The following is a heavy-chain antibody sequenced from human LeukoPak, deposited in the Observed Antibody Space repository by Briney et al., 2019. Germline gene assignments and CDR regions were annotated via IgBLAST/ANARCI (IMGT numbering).Heavy chain of an antibody. J-gene: IGHJ4*02. CDR1: GFTFSSYS. V-gene: IGHV3-21*01. Sequence: GGSLRLSCAASGFTFSSYSMNWVRQAPGKGLEWVSFISSSGNYMYYADSVKGRFTISRDNAKNSLYLQMNSLRAEDTAVYYCARAVGSGYYRHLDYWGQGTLVSVSS. CDR2: ISSSGNYM. CDR3: ARAVGSGYYRHLDY. D-gene: IGHD3-3*01.